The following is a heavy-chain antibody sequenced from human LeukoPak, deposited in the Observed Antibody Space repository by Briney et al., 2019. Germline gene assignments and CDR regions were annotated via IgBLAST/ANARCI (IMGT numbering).Heavy chain of an antibody. Sequence: GASVKVSCKVSGYTLTELSMHWVRQAPGKGLEWMGGFDPEDGETIYAQKFQGRVTMTEDTSTDTAYMELSSLRSEDTAVYYCATGDGYYDSSGYYYTFDYWGQGTLVTVSS. D-gene: IGHD3-22*01. CDR2: FDPEDGET. V-gene: IGHV1-24*01. J-gene: IGHJ4*02. CDR1: GYTLTELS. CDR3: ATGDGYYDSSGYYYTFDY.